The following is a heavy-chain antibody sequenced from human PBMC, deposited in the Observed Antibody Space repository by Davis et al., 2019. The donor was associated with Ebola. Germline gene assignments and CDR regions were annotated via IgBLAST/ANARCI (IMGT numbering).Heavy chain of an antibody. Sequence: GESLKISCAASGFTFSGSAMHWVRQASGKGLEWVGRIRSKANSYATAYAASVKGRFTISRDDSKNTAYLQMNSLKTEDTAVYYCTATVTTDYWGQGTLVTDAS. V-gene: IGHV3-73*01. CDR1: GFTFSGSA. CDR3: TATVTTDY. D-gene: IGHD4-17*01. J-gene: IGHJ4*02. CDR2: IRSKANSYAT.